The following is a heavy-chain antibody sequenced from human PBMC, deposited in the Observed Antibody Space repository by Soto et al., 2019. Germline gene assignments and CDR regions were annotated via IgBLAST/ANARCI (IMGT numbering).Heavy chain of an antibody. D-gene: IGHD3-22*01. CDR3: ARELIVAPYCFDY. CDR2: IYSGGST. V-gene: IGHV3-53*01. Sequence: PGGSLRLSCAASGFTVSSNYMSWVRQAPGKGLEWVSVIYSGGSTYYADSVKGRFTISRDNSKNTLYLQMNSLRAEDTAVYYCARELIVAPYCFDYWGQGTLVTVSS. J-gene: IGHJ4*02. CDR1: GFTVSSNY.